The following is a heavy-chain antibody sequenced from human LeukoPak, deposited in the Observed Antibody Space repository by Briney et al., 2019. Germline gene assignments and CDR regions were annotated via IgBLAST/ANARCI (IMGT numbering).Heavy chain of an antibody. CDR3: AKDRRGYYYDSSGYSFDY. D-gene: IGHD3-22*01. CDR1: GFTFDDYT. J-gene: IGHJ4*02. Sequence: GGSLRLSCEASGFTFDDYTMHWVRQAPGKGLEWVSLISWDGGITHYADSVKGRFTISRDNSKNSLYLQMNSLGTEDTALYYCAKDRRGYYYDSSGYSFDYWGQGTLVTVSS. CDR2: ISWDGGIT. V-gene: IGHV3-43*01.